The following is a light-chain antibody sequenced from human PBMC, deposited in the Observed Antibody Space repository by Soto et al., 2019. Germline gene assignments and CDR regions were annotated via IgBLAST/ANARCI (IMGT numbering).Light chain of an antibody. V-gene: IGKV3-20*01. CDR2: VAP. Sequence: EIVWTQSPGTLSLSPGERATLSCRASQSVSSSYLAWYQQKPGQAPRLLIYVAPSRATGIPDRFSGSGSGTDFTLTISRLEPEDCAVYYCQQYGSSPLTFGGGTKVEIK. CDR3: QQYGSSPLT. CDR1: QSVSSSY. J-gene: IGKJ4*01.